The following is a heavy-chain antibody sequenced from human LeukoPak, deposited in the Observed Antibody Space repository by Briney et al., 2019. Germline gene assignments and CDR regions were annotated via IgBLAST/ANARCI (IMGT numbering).Heavy chain of an antibody. CDR2: ISSSSSYI. Sequence: GGSLRLSCAAPGFTFSSYSMNWVRQAPGKGLEWVSSISSSSSYIYYADSVKGRFTISRDNAKNSLYLQMNSLRAEDTAVYYCARGGIAAAFDYWGQGTLVTVSS. CDR3: ARGGIAAAFDY. V-gene: IGHV3-21*01. J-gene: IGHJ4*02. CDR1: GFTFSSYS. D-gene: IGHD6-13*01.